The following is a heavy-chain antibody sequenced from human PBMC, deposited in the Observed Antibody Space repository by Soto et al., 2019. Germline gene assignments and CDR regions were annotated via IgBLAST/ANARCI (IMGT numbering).Heavy chain of an antibody. CDR2: IHHSGST. Sequence: PSETLSLTCAVSGASISSEQSWSWVRQPPGKGLEWIGEIHHSGSTNNNPSLKSRVTMLVDKSKNQFSLMLSSLTAADTAVYYCARSFGWYAIDQWGQGTLVTAPQ. D-gene: IGHD6-19*01. CDR3: ARSFGWYAIDQ. V-gene: IGHV4-4*02. J-gene: IGHJ1*01. CDR1: GASISSEQS.